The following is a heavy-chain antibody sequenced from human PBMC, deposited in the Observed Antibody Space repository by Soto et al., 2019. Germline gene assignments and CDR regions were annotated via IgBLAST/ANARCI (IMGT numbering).Heavy chain of an antibody. D-gene: IGHD3-16*01. CDR3: GGGGSYEFDY. Sequence: EVQLVESGGGLIQPGGSLRLSCAASGFTVSSNYMSWVRQAPGKGLEWVSVIYSGGSTYYADSVKGRFTISRDNSKNTADLQMNSPGALDTAVYYGGGGGSYEFDYWGQGTLVTVSS. V-gene: IGHV3-53*01. CDR1: GFTVSSNY. CDR2: IYSGGST. J-gene: IGHJ4*02.